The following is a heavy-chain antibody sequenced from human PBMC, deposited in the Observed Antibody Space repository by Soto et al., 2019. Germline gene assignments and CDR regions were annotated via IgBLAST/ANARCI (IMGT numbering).Heavy chain of an antibody. CDR3: VKDNGYDFWSGYHFDY. Sequence: LRLSCSASGFTFSSYAMHWVRQAPGKGLEYVSAISSNGGSTYYADSVKGRFTISRDSSKNTLYLQMSSLRAEDTAVYYCVKDNGYDFWSGYHFDYWGQGTLVTVSS. CDR1: GFTFSSYA. D-gene: IGHD3-3*01. V-gene: IGHV3-64D*06. J-gene: IGHJ4*02. CDR2: ISSNGGST.